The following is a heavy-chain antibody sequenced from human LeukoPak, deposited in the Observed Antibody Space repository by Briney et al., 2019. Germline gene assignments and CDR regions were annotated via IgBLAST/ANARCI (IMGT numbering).Heavy chain of an antibody. J-gene: IGHJ4*02. CDR3: AREDYYYGPFDY. Sequence: GGSLRLSCAASGFTFSSHLMSWVRQAPGKGLEWVANIKQDGSEKYYVDSVKGRFTISRDNAKNSLYLQMNSLRAEDTAVYYCAREDYYYGPFDYWGQGTLVTVSS. CDR1: GFTFSSHL. D-gene: IGHD3-10*01. CDR2: IKQDGSEK. V-gene: IGHV3-7*01.